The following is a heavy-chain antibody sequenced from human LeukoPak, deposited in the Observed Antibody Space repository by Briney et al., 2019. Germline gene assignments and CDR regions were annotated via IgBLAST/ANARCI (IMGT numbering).Heavy chain of an antibody. Sequence: SQTLSLTCTVSGGSISSGGYYWGWLRQHPGTGREWFGYSYYSGSTYDNPSLKSRVTLSLDTSTNQFSLKLSSVTAADTAVYYCAREGEDDILTGNGMDVWGKGTTVTVSS. CDR3: AREGEDDILTGNGMDV. CDR2: SYYSGST. J-gene: IGHJ6*04. D-gene: IGHD3-9*01. CDR1: GGSISSGGYY. V-gene: IGHV4-31*03.